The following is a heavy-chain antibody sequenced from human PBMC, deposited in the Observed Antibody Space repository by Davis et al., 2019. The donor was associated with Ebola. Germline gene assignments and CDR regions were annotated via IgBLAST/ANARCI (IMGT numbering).Heavy chain of an antibody. CDR2: IYHGGYT. Sequence: SETLSLTCTVSGGSISSYYWSWIRQPPGKGLEWIGFIYHGGYTTYNPSLKSRVTMSVDTSKNQFSLKLSSVTAADTAVYYCAREGNGSFDYWGQGTLVTVSS. D-gene: IGHD1-26*01. V-gene: IGHV4-59*01. J-gene: IGHJ4*02. CDR1: GGSISSYY. CDR3: AREGNGSFDY.